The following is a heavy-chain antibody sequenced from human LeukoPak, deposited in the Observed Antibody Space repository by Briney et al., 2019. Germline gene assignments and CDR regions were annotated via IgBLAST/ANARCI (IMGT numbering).Heavy chain of an antibody. CDR2: ISAYNGNT. J-gene: IGHJ4*02. V-gene: IGHV1-18*01. Sequence: GASVKVSCKASGYTFTSYGISWVRQAPGQGLEWMGWISAYNGNTNYAQKLQGRVTMTTDTSTSTAYMELRSLRSDDSAVYYCVIVFSSGYYYDYWGQGTLVNVS. CDR1: GYTFTSYG. CDR3: VIVFSSGYYYDY. D-gene: IGHD3-22*01.